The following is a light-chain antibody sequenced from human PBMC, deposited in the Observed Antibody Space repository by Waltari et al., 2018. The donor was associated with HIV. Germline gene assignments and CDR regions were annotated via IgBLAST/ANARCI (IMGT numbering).Light chain of an antibody. Sequence: EVVLTQSPATLSLSPGERATLSCRASQSVANSLAWYQQRRGQSPRLLLYDTSNPSTCVPAMFSGSASGTDFTLTISSLEPEDFAVYYCQQSYNSLTFGGGTKVAI. CDR2: DTS. V-gene: IGKV3-11*01. J-gene: IGKJ4*01. CDR3: QQSYNSLT. CDR1: QSVANS.